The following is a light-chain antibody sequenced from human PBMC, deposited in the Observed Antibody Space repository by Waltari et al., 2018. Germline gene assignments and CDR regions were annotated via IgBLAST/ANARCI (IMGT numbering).Light chain of an antibody. CDR3: QQYGDSLFT. V-gene: IGKV3-20*01. CDR2: GAS. Sequence: VLTQSPGTLSLSPGERATLLCRASHSFSSSYLAWYQQKPGQPPRLLIYGASRRAAGIPDRFSGSGSGTDFTLTISGLEAEDFAVYYCQQYGDSLFTFGPGTKVDIK. J-gene: IGKJ3*01. CDR1: HSFSSSY.